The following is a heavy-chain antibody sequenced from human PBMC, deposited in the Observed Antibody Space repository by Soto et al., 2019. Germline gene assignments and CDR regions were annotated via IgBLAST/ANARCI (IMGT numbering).Heavy chain of an antibody. V-gene: IGHV4-31*03. CDR3: ARAGIAADYFDD. D-gene: IGHD6-13*01. CDR2: IYYSGST. Sequence: PSETLSLTCTVSGGSISSGGYYWSWIRQHPGKGLEWIGYIYYSGSTYYNPSLKSRVTISVDTSKNQFSLKLSSVTAADTAVYYCARAGIAADYFDDWGQGTLVTVSS. CDR1: GGSISSGGYY. J-gene: IGHJ4*02.